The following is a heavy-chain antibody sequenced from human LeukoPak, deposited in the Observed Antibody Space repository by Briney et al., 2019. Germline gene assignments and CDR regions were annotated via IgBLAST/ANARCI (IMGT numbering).Heavy chain of an antibody. V-gene: IGHV1-69*04. D-gene: IGHD2-15*01. CDR2: IIPIFGIA. Sequence: ASVKVSCKASGGTFSSYAISWVRQAPGQGLEWMGRIIPIFGIANYAQKSQGRVTITADKSTSTAYMELSSLRSEDTAVYYCARGGYCSGGSCPRAYWGQGTLVTVSS. J-gene: IGHJ4*02. CDR1: GGTFSSYA. CDR3: ARGGYCSGGSCPRAY.